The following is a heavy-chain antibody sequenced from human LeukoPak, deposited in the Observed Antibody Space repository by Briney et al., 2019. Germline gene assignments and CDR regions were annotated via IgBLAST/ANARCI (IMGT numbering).Heavy chain of an antibody. Sequence: PGGSLRLSCAASGFTLSSHAMTWVRQAPGKGLEWGSSITGSGGSTFYAASVKGRFTISRDNSENTLYLQMNSLRAEDTAVYYCAKLGISDGIDYWGQGTLVTVSS. CDR1: GFTLSSHA. D-gene: IGHD1-14*01. V-gene: IGHV3-23*01. CDR3: AKLGISDGIDY. CDR2: ITGSGGST. J-gene: IGHJ4*02.